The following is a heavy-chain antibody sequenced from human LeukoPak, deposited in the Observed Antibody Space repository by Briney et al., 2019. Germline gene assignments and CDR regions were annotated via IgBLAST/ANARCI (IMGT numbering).Heavy chain of an antibody. Sequence: PSETLSLTCTVSGGSISSCGYYWSWIRQHPGKGLEWIGYIYYSGSTYYNPSLKSRVTISVDTSKNQFSLKLSSVTAADTAVYYCARGYCSGGSCYSYYFDYWGQGTLVTVSS. CDR2: IYYSGST. CDR3: ARGYCSGGSCYSYYFDY. D-gene: IGHD2-15*01. V-gene: IGHV4-31*03. CDR1: GGSISSCGYY. J-gene: IGHJ4*02.